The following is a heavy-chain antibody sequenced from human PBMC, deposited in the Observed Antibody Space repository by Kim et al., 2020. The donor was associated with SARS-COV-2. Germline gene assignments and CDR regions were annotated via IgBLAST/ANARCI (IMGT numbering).Heavy chain of an antibody. Sequence: SVKVSCKASGGTFSSYAISWVRQAPGQGLEWMGGIIPIFGTANYAQKFQGRVTITADESTSTAYMELSSLRSEDTAVYYCARDVLRFGELLYPLGMDVWGQGTTVTVSS. CDR1: GGTFSSYA. CDR3: ARDVLRFGELLYPLGMDV. D-gene: IGHD3-10*01. V-gene: IGHV1-69*13. CDR2: IIPIFGTA. J-gene: IGHJ6*02.